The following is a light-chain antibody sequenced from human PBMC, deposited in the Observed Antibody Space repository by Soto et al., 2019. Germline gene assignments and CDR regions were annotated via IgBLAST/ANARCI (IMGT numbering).Light chain of an antibody. Sequence: IVMTQSPLSLPVTPGEPASISCRSSQSLLHSSGYNYLDWYLQKPGQSPQLLIYLGSNRASGVPDRLSGSGSGTDFTLKISRVEAEDVGLYYCMQALQTPYTVGQGTKLEIK. CDR2: LGS. CDR1: QSLLHSSGYNY. CDR3: MQALQTPYT. V-gene: IGKV2-28*01. J-gene: IGKJ2*01.